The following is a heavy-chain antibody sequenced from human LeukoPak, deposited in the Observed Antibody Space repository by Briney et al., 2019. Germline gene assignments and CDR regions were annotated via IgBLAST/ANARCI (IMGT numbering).Heavy chain of an antibody. CDR1: GFTFSSYG. V-gene: IGHV3-30*02. CDR3: AKDYYGSGSYHDALDI. J-gene: IGHJ3*02. CDR2: IRYDGSNK. Sequence: PGESLRLSCAASGFTFSSYGMHWVRQAPGKGLEWVAFIRYDGSNKYYADSVKGRFTISRDNSKNTLYLQMNSLRAEDTAVYYCAKDYYGSGSYHDALDIWGQGTMVTVSS. D-gene: IGHD3-10*01.